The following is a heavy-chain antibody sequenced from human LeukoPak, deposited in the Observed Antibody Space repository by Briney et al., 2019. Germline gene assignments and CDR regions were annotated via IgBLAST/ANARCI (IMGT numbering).Heavy chain of an antibody. J-gene: IGHJ4*02. D-gene: IGHD5-24*01. CDR2: ISYDGSNK. Sequence: GRSLRLSCAASGFTFSSYAMHWVRQAPGKGLEWVAVISYDGSNKYYADSVEGRFTISRDNSKNTLYLQMNSLRAEDTAVYYCARDGRWLQLLYPAHDWGQGTLVTVSS. V-gene: IGHV3-30*01. CDR3: ARDGRWLQLLYPAHD. CDR1: GFTFSSYA.